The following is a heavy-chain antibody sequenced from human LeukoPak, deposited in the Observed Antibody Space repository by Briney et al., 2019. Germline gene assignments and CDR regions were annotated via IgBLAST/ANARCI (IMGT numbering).Heavy chain of an antibody. J-gene: IGHJ3*02. D-gene: IGHD3-22*01. CDR2: TYYRSKWYN. CDR1: GDSVSSNSAA. Sequence: SQTLSLTCAISGDSVSSNSAAWNWIRQSPSRGLEWLGRTYYRSKWYNDYAVSVKSRITINPDTSKNQFSLQLNSVTPEDTAVYYCARGGEIYYYDSSGYYLHTHAFDIWGQGTVVTVSS. CDR3: ARGGEIYYYDSSGYYLHTHAFDI. V-gene: IGHV6-1*01.